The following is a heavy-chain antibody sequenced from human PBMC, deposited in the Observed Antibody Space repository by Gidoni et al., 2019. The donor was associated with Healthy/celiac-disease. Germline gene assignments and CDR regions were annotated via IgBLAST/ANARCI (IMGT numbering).Heavy chain of an antibody. CDR2: ISGSGGST. Sequence: EVQLLESGGGLVQPGGSLRLSCAASGFTFSSYAMSWVRQAPGKGLEWVSAISGSGGSTYYADSVKGRFTISRDNSKNTLYLQMNSLRAEDTAVYYCAKDKMEYDVWSGFDAFDIWGQGTMVTVSS. CDR1: GFTFSSYA. D-gene: IGHD3-3*01. V-gene: IGHV3-23*01. CDR3: AKDKMEYDVWSGFDAFDI. J-gene: IGHJ3*02.